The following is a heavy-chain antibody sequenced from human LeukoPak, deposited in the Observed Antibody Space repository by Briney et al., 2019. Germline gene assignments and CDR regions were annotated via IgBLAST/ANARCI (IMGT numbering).Heavy chain of an antibody. D-gene: IGHD3-3*01. CDR2: ISYDGSNK. CDR1: GFTFSSYA. V-gene: IGHV3-30-3*01. Sequence: GGSLRLSCAASGFTFSSYAMHWVRQAPGKGLEWVAVISYDGSNKYYADSVKGRFTISRDNSKNTLYLQMNSLRAEDTAVYYCAKAPPKYDFWSGYPGEYYYYGMDVWGQGTTVTVSS. CDR3: AKAPPKYDFWSGYPGEYYYYGMDV. J-gene: IGHJ6*02.